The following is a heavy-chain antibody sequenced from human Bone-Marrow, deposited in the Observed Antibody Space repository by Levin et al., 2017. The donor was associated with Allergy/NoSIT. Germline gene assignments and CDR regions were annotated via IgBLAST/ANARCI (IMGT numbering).Heavy chain of an antibody. Sequence: GESLKISCAASGFTFRTFAMHWVRQAPGKGLEWVAAISYDGSNKYYADSVKGRFTISRDNSKNALYLQMNSLRGDDTAVYYCARENPNLAPSDYWGQGTLVTVSS. V-gene: IGHV3-30-3*01. CDR1: GFTFRTFA. CDR2: ISYDGSNK. J-gene: IGHJ4*02. D-gene: IGHD1-14*01. CDR3: ARENPNLAPSDY.